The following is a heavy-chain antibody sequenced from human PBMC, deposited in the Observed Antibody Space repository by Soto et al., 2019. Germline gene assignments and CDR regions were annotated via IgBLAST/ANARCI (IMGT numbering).Heavy chain of an antibody. CDR1: GFTFSSYG. J-gene: IGHJ4*02. CDR3: ARDLYSLWFGESPIDY. V-gene: IGHV3-33*01. CDR2: IWYDGSNK. Sequence: GGSLRLSCAASGFTFSSYGMHWVRQAPGKGLEWVAVIWYDGSNKYYADSVKGRFTISRDNSKNTLYLQMNSLRAEDTAVYYCARDLYSLWFGESPIDYWGQGTLVTVSS. D-gene: IGHD3-10*01.